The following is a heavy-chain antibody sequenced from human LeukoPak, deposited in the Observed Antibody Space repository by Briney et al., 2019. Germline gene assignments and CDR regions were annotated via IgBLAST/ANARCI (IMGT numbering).Heavy chain of an antibody. CDR3: ARGFVKAYDFWSGYPHFDY. J-gene: IGHJ4*02. Sequence: PSETLSLTCTVSGGSISSYYWSWIRQPPGKGLEWIGYIYYSGSTNYNPSLKSRVTISVDTSKNQFSLKLSSVTAADTAVYYCARGFVKAYDFWSGYPHFDYWGQGTLVTVSS. D-gene: IGHD3-3*01. V-gene: IGHV4-59*01. CDR1: GGSISSYY. CDR2: IYYSGST.